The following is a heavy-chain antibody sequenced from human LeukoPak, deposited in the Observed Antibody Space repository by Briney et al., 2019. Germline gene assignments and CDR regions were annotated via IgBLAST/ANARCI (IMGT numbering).Heavy chain of an antibody. CDR3: ARDIAVAGTDYYYYYGMDV. J-gene: IGHJ6*02. V-gene: IGHV1-46*01. Sequence: GASVTVSCKASGYTFTSYHMHWVRQAPGQGLEWMGLINPSGGSTSYAQKFQGRVTMTRDTPTSTAYMELSSLRSEDTAVYYCARDIAVAGTDYYYYYGMDVWGQGTTVTVSS. CDR2: INPSGGST. D-gene: IGHD6-19*01. CDR1: GYTFTSYH.